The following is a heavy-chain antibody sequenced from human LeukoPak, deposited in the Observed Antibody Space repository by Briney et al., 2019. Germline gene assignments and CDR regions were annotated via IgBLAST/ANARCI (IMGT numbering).Heavy chain of an antibody. CDR1: GYTFTSYD. D-gene: IGHD3-10*01. J-gene: IGHJ6*03. CDR2: MNPNSGNT. Sequence: GASVKVSCKASGYTFTSYDINWVRQATGQGLEWMGWMNPNSGNTGYAQKFQGRVTITRNTSISTAYMELSSLRSEDTAVYYCARGDYGSGSYNYYYYYYMDVWGKGTMVTVSS. V-gene: IGHV1-8*03. CDR3: ARGDYGSGSYNYYYYYYMDV.